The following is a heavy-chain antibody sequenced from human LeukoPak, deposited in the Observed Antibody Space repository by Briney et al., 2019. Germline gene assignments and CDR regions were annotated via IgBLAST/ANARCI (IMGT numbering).Heavy chain of an antibody. CDR2: IYYSGST. CDR1: GGSISSYY. D-gene: IGHD4-17*01. J-gene: IGHJ5*02. CDR3: ARQGYGDPRGWFDP. Sequence: PSETLSLTCTVSGGSISSYYWSWIRQPPGKGLEWIGYIYYSGSTNYNPSLKSRVTISVDTSKNQFSLKLSSVTAADTAVYYCARQGYGDPRGWFDPWGQGTLVTVSS. V-gene: IGHV4-59*08.